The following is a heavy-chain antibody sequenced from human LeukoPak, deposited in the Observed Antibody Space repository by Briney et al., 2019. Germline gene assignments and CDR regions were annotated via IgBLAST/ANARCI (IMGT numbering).Heavy chain of an antibody. CDR3: ARDPADYGDYVFRVTGWGFDY. D-gene: IGHD4-17*01. CDR1: GYTFTSYY. V-gene: IGHV1-46*01. CDR2: INPSGGST. Sequence: GASVKVSCKASGYTFTSYYMHWVRQAPGQGLEWMGIINPSGGSTSYAQKFQGRVTMTRDTSTSTVYMELSSLRSEDTAVYYCARDPADYGDYVFRVTGWGFDYWGQGTLVTVSS. J-gene: IGHJ4*02.